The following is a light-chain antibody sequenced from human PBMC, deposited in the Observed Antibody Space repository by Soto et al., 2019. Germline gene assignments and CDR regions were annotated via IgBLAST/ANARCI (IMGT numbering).Light chain of an antibody. CDR2: GAS. J-gene: IGKJ1*01. CDR1: QSVSSSY. CDR3: QQYGSSRET. V-gene: IGKV3-20*01. Sequence: EIVMTQSPATLSVSPGERATLSCRASQSVSSSYLAWYQQKPGQAPRLLIYGASSRATGIPDRFSGSGSGTDFTLTISRLETEDFAVYECQQYGSSRETCGQGTTVDIK.